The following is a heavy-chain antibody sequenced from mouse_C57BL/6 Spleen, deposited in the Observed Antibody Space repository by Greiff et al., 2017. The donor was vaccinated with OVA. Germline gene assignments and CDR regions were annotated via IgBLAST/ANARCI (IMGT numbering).Heavy chain of an antibody. D-gene: IGHD1-1*01. Sequence: VQLQESGAELARPGASVKLSCKASGYTFTSYGISWVKQRTGQGLEWIGEIYPRSGNTYYNEKFKGKATLTADKSSSTAYMELRSLTSEYSAVYFCASYGSSSWFAYWGQGTLVTVSA. CDR1: GYTFTSYG. V-gene: IGHV1-81*01. CDR3: ASYGSSSWFAY. J-gene: IGHJ3*01. CDR2: IYPRSGNT.